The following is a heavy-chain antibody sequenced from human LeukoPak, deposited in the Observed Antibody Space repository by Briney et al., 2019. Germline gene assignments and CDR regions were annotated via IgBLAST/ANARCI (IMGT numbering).Heavy chain of an antibody. V-gene: IGHV1-69*01. CDR2: IIPIFGTA. Sequence: SVKVSCKASGGTFSSYAISWVRQGPGQGLEWMGGIIPIFGTANYAQKFQGRVTITADESTSTAYMELSSLRSEDTAVYYCARDVDMAAAGNFDYWGQGTLVTVSS. J-gene: IGHJ4*02. D-gene: IGHD6-13*01. CDR1: GGTFSSYA. CDR3: ARDVDMAAAGNFDY.